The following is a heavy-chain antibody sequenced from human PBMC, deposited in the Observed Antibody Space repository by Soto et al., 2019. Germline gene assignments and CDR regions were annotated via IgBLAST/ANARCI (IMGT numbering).Heavy chain of an antibody. CDR2: MSSSSSYI. CDR3: ARDLGGMAFDY. J-gene: IGHJ4*02. Sequence: GGSLRLSCAASGFTFSSYSMNWVRQAPGKGLEWVSSMSSSSSYIYYEDSVKVRCTISRDNAKNSLYLQMNSLRAGDSAVYDCARDLGGMAFDYWGQGTLVTVSS. D-gene: IGHD3-16*01. CDR1: GFTFSSYS. V-gene: IGHV3-21*01.